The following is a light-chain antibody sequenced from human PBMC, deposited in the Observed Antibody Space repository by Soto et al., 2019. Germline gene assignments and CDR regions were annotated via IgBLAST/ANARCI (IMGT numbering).Light chain of an antibody. Sequence: EIVLTQSPGTLSLSAGERATLSCRASQSVNSIYLAWYQQRPGQAPRLLIYGASSRATGIPDRFSDSGSGTDFTLTISRLEPEDFAVYYCQQYGTSFTFGPGTKVDIK. CDR3: QQYGTSFT. CDR1: QSVNSIY. CDR2: GAS. J-gene: IGKJ3*01. V-gene: IGKV3-20*01.